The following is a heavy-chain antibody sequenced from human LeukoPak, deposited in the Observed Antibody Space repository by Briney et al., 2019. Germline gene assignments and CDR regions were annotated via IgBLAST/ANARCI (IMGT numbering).Heavy chain of an antibody. CDR2: IDFNGDT. V-gene: IGHV4-31*03. CDR1: GASIRSGGFC. CDR3: ARARLRSEDFSTPYYFDF. J-gene: IGHJ4*02. Sequence: SETLSLTCSLSGASIRSGGFCWSWLRQHPRRGLEWLGYIDFNGDTYYNPSLKSRFTISVDTSQNRCSLRVHSVTAADTAVYFCARARLRSEDFSTPYYFDFWGRGTLVTVSS. D-gene: IGHD3-16*01.